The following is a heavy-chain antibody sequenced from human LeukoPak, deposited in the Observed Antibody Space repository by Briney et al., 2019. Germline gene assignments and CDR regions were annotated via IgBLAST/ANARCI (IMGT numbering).Heavy chain of an antibody. J-gene: IGHJ4*02. Sequence: SETLSLTCTVSGGSISSSSYYWAWIRQPPGKGLEWIGSIYYSGNTYYNASLKSRVTISGDTSKNQFSLILSSVTAAGTAVYYCATPGLARAYWGQGTLVTVSS. CDR2: IYYSGNT. CDR1: GGSISSSSYY. V-gene: IGHV4-39*01. CDR3: ATPGLARAY.